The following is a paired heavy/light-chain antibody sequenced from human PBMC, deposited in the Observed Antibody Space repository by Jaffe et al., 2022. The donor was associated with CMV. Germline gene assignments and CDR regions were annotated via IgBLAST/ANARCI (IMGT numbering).Heavy chain of an antibody. CDR2: ISGSGGST. V-gene: IGHV3-23*01. CDR3: AKYSGSYYGLDYYYGMDV. D-gene: IGHD1-26*01. CDR1: GFTFSSYA. J-gene: IGHJ6*02. Sequence: EVQLLESGGGLVQPGGSLRLSCAASGFTFSSYAMSWVRQAPGKGLEWVSAISGSGGSTYYADSVKGRFTISRDNSKNTLYLQMNSLRAEDTAVYYCAKYSGSYYGLDYYYGMDVWGQGTTVTVSS.
Light chain of an antibody. CDR2: EDN. CDR1: SGSIASNY. CDR3: QSYDSSNHGV. V-gene: IGLV6-57*04. Sequence: NFMLTQPHSVSESPGKTVTISCTRSSGSIASNYVQWYQQRPGSAPTTVIYEDNQRPSGVPDRFSGSIDSSSNSASLTISGLKTEDEADYYCQSYDSSNHGVFGGGTKLTVL. J-gene: IGLJ3*02.